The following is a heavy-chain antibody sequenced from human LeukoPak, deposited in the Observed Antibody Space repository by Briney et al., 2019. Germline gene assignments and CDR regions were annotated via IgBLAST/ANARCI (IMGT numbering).Heavy chain of an antibody. D-gene: IGHD5-12*01. CDR2: IIPIFGTA. CDR3: ASESGYSGYDSGVVDY. J-gene: IGHJ4*02. CDR1: GGTFSSYA. Sequence: SVKVSCKASGGTFSSYAISWVRQAPGQGLEWMGGIIPIFGTANYAQKLQGRVTITTDESTSTAYMELCSLRSEDTAVYYCASESGYSGYDSGVVDYWGQGTLVTVSS. V-gene: IGHV1-69*05.